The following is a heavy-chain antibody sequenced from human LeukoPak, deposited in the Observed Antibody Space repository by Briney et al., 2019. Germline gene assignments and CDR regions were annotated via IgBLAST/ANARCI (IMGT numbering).Heavy chain of an antibody. J-gene: IGHJ4*02. CDR2: IYHSGST. CDR3: ARARGSGSYYVYCYFDY. CDR1: GDSISSGGYS. Sequence: SETLSLTCAVSGDSISSGGYSWSWIRQPPGKGLEWIGYIYHSGSTYYNPSLKSRVTMSVDRSKNQFSLRLSSVTAADTAVYYCARARGSGSYYVYCYFDYWGQGTLVTVSS. D-gene: IGHD3-10*01. V-gene: IGHV4-30-2*01.